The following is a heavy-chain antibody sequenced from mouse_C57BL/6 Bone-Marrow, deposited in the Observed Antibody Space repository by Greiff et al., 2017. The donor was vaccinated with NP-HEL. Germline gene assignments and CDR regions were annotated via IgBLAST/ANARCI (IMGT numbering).Heavy chain of an antibody. CDR2: INYDGSST. Sequence: EVHLVESEGGLVQPGSSMKLSCTASGFTFSDYYMAWVRQVPEKGLEWVANINYDGSSTYYLDSLKSRFIISRDNAKNILYLQMSSLKSEDTATYYCARGTTVVAHWYFDVWGTGTTVTVSS. V-gene: IGHV5-16*01. CDR1: GFTFSDYY. D-gene: IGHD1-1*01. CDR3: ARGTTVVAHWYFDV. J-gene: IGHJ1*03.